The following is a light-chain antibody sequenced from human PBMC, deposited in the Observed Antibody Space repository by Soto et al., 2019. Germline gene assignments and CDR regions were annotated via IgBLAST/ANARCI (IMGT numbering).Light chain of an antibody. CDR3: CSYAGSSTYV. CDR1: SSDVGSYTL. Sequence: QSVLTQPASVSGSPGESITISCTGTSSDVGSYTLVSWYQQHPGKAPKLMIYEVSMRPSGVSNRFSGSKSGNTASLTISGLQGEDEADYYCCSYAGSSTYVFGTGTKVTVL. CDR2: EVS. J-gene: IGLJ1*01. V-gene: IGLV2-23*02.